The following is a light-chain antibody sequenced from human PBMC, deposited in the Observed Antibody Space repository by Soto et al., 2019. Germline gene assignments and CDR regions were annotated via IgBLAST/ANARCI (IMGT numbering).Light chain of an antibody. V-gene: IGLV2-11*01. CDR1: SSDVGGYHY. CDR3: SSYGGSYTVV. J-gene: IGLJ2*01. Sequence: QSALTQPASVSGSPGQSITTSCTGTSSDVGGYHYVSWYQHHPGKAPKLMIYDVARRPSGVPDRFSGSKSGNTASLTISGLQAEDEADYYCSSYGGSYTVVFGGGTKLTVL. CDR2: DVA.